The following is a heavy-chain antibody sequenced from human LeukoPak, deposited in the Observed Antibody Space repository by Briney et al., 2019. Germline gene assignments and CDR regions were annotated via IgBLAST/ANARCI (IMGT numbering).Heavy chain of an antibody. Sequence: NPSETLSLTCTVSGGSISSYYWTWIRQPPGKGLEWIGYIYYSGSTNYNPSLKSRVTISVDTSKNQFSLKLTSVTAADTAVYYCARDQGIAVAGTSGFDYWGQGTLVTVSS. CDR1: GGSISSYY. D-gene: IGHD6-19*01. V-gene: IGHV4-59*01. CDR3: ARDQGIAVAGTSGFDY. J-gene: IGHJ4*02. CDR2: IYYSGST.